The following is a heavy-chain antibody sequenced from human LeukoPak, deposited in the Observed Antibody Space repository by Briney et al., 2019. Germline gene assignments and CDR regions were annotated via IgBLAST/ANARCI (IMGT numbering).Heavy chain of an antibody. CDR3: ARDLAVKGDRDAFDI. CDR2: IGISSNKI. V-gene: IGHV3-21*01. CDR1: GFTLRSYT. D-gene: IGHD3-16*01. Sequence: GGSLRLSCAASGFTLRSYTMNWVRQAPGKGLEWVSSIGISSNKIYYADSVKGRFIISRDNAKNSVYLQMNSLRAEDTAVYYCARDLAVKGDRDAFDIWGQGTMVTVSP. J-gene: IGHJ3*02.